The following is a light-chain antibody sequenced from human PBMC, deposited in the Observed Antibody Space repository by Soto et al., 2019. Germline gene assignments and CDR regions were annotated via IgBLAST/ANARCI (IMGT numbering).Light chain of an antibody. Sequence: QSALTQPPSASGTPGQRVTISCSGSSSNIETNTVDWYQHLPGTAPKVLIFNNNQRPSGVPDRFSGSKSGTSASLAISGLQYEDEADYYCAVWDDSLSGMVFGGGTQLTVL. CDR2: NNN. J-gene: IGLJ2*01. V-gene: IGLV1-44*01. CDR3: AVWDDSLSGMV. CDR1: SSNIETNT.